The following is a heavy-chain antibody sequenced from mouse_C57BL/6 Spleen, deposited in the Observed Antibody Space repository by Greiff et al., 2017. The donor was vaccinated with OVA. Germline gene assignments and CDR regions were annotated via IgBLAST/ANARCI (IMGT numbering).Heavy chain of an antibody. Sequence: QVQLQQSGPELVKPGASVKISCKASGYAFSSSWMNWVKQRPGKGLEWIGRIYPGDGDTNYNGKFKGKATLTADKSSSTAYMQLSSLTSDDSAVYFCAREEDYDGGFAYWGQGTLVTVSA. CDR3: AREEDYDGGFAY. J-gene: IGHJ3*01. V-gene: IGHV1-82*01. CDR2: IYPGDGDT. CDR1: GYAFSSSW. D-gene: IGHD2-4*01.